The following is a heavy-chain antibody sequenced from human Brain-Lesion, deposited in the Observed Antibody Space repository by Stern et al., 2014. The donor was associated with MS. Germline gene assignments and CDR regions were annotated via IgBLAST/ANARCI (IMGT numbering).Heavy chain of an antibody. Sequence: DQLVESGAEVKKPGESLKISCKGSGYRFTSNWIGWVRQMPGKGLEGVGIIWPGDSDTRYSPSFQGQVTISADKSISTAYLQWSSLQASDTAMYYCARRGDSSSSGFDYWGQGTLVIVSS. V-gene: IGHV5-51*01. J-gene: IGHJ4*02. CDR2: IWPGDSDT. CDR1: GYRFTSNW. D-gene: IGHD6-6*01. CDR3: ARRGDSSSSGFDY.